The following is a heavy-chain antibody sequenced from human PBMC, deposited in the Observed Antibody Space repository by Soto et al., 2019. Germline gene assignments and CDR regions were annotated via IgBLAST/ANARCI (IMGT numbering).Heavy chain of an antibody. J-gene: IGHJ4*02. CDR2: INAGDGNT. CDR3: TRDYYDSSGYYPKFEY. V-gene: IGHV1-3*01. CDR1: GYSLTYYT. D-gene: IGHD3-22*01. Sequence: ASLKVSCKASGYSLTYYTVHWVRKAPRQRLEWMGWINAGDGNTKYSPNFQGRVTITKDTSASTVYMELSGLRSEDTAVYFCTRDYYDSSGYYPKFEYWGQGSLVTVSS.